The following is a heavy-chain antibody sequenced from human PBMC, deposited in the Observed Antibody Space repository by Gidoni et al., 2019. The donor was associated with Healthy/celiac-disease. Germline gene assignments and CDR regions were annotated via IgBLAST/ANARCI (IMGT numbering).Heavy chain of an antibody. CDR1: GGSFSGYY. V-gene: IGHV4-34*01. CDR2: INHSGST. Sequence: LREWGPGLLKPSETLSLTCAVYGGSFSGYYWSWIRQPPGKGLEWIGEINHSGSTNYNPSPKSRVTISVDTSKNQFSLKLSSVTAADTAVYYCARGHYYDSSGYYLRPDAFDIWGQGTMVTVSS. J-gene: IGHJ3*02. D-gene: IGHD3-22*01. CDR3: ARGHYYDSSGYYLRPDAFDI.